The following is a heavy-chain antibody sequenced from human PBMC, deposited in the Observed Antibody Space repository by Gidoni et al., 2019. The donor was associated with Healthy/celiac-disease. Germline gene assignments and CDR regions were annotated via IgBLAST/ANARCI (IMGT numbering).Heavy chain of an antibody. CDR1: GFTFSSYA. D-gene: IGHD2-15*01. V-gene: IGHV3-23*01. CDR2: ISGSGGST. CDR3: AKDSGGSRDRFDY. J-gene: IGHJ4*02. Sequence: VQLLESGGGLVQPGGSLRLSCAASGFTFSSYAMSWARQAPGKGLEWVSAISGSGGSTYYADSVKGRFTISRDNSKNTLYLQMNSLRAEDTAVYYCAKDSGGSRDRFDYWGQGTLVTGSS.